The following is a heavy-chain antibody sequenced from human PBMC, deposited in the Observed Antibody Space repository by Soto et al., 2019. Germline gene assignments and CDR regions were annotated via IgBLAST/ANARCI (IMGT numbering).Heavy chain of an antibody. CDR1: GYTFTNFG. CDR2: ISTNNGNT. Sequence: QVQLVQSGAEVKKPGASVKVSCKASGYTFTNFGVSWVRQAPGQGLEWMGWISTNNGNTLDSQKFQDRVTMTTGTSTSTAYLELRSLRSDDTAVYYCATSGGSGRCYYWGQGTLVTVSS. CDR3: ATSGGSGRCYY. D-gene: IGHD3-10*01. J-gene: IGHJ4*02. V-gene: IGHV1-18*01.